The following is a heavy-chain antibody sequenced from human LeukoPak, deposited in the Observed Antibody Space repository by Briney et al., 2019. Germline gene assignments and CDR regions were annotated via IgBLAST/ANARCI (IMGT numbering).Heavy chain of an antibody. CDR2: INHSGST. CDR1: GGSFSGYY. J-gene: IGHJ4*02. Sequence: SETLSLTCAVYGGSFSGYYWSWIRQPPGKGLEWIGEINHSGSTNYNPSLRSRVTVSVHTSKNQLSLKLSSVTAADTAVYFCARERTTGREFDYWGQGTLVTVSS. V-gene: IGHV4-34*01. D-gene: IGHD4-11*01. CDR3: ARERTTGREFDY.